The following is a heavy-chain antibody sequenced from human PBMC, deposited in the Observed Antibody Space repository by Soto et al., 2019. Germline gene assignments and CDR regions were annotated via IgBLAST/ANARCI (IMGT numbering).Heavy chain of an antibody. CDR2: IYYRGNS. CDR1: NDSITSGPYY. J-gene: IGHJ4*02. D-gene: IGHD2-15*01. Sequence: QVQLQESGPGLVKPSQTLSLTCTVSNDSITSGPYYWSWIRQHPGRGLEWIGYIYYRGNSYYNPSLKSRISISLDRSKNQFSLELNSVTAADTAVYYCARSGGSNSWYGVFDFWGQGTLVTVSS. V-gene: IGHV4-31*03. CDR3: ARSGGSNSWYGVFDF.